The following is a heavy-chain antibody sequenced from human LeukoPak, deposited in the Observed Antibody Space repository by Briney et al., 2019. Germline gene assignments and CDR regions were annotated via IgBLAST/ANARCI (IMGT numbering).Heavy chain of an antibody. CDR3: ARAQDDYGDHDPLFDY. CDR1: GYTFTSYA. CDR2: INTNTGNP. Sequence: ASVKVSCKASGYTFTSYAMNWVRQAPGQGLEWMGWINTNTGNPTYAQGFTGRFVFSLDTSVSTAYLQISSLKAEDTAVYYCARAQDDYGDHDPLFDYWGQGTLVTVSS. D-gene: IGHD4-17*01. V-gene: IGHV7-4-1*02. J-gene: IGHJ4*02.